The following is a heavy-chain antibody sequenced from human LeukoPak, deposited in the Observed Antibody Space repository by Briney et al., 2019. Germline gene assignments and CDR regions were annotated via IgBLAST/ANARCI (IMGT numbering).Heavy chain of an antibody. CDR2: INSSSSYI. V-gene: IGHV3-21*01. CDR3: ARDCSSTSCPFDY. D-gene: IGHD2-2*01. J-gene: IGHJ4*02. CDR1: GFTFSSYS. Sequence: GGSLRLSCAASGFTFSSYSMNWVRQAPGKGLEWVSSINSSSSYIYYADSVKGRFTISRDNAKNSLYLQMNSLRAEDTAVYYCARDCSSTSCPFDYWGQGTLVTVSS.